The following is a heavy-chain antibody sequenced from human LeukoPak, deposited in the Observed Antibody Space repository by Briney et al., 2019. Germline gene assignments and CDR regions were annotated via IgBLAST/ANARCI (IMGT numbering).Heavy chain of an antibody. V-gene: IGHV4-59*08. CDR1: GGFISGYY. D-gene: IGHD1-26*01. Sequence: SETLSLTCTVSGGFISGYYWNWIRQSPGKGLEWIGYIFYTGDTDYNPSLKSRVTISIDTSKNRFSLKLSSVTAADTAVYYCARRRRIVETSKGDGFDIWGQGTMVTVSS. CDR2: IFYTGDT. J-gene: IGHJ3*02. CDR3: ARRRRIVETSKGDGFDI.